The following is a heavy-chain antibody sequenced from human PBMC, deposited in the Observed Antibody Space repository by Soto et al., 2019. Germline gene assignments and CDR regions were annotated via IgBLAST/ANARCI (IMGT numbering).Heavy chain of an antibody. CDR1: VYTFTSYG. J-gene: IGHJ4*02. CDR3: ARDHLSIMITPGQVFDY. V-gene: IGHV1-18*01. D-gene: IGHD3-16*01. Sequence: VASGRVSCRASVYTFTSYGISWVRQAPGQGLEWMGWISAYNGNTNYAQKLQGRVTMTTDTSTSTAYMELRSLRSDDTAVYYCARDHLSIMITPGQVFDYWGQGTLVTVSS. CDR2: ISAYNGNT.